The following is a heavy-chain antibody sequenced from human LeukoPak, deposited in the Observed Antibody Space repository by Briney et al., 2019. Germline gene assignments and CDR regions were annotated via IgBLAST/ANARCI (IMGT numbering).Heavy chain of an antibody. CDR3: ASDSLAEDTGIDY. D-gene: IGHD1-14*01. J-gene: IGHJ4*02. Sequence: SETLSLTCTDAGGSVSSGSYYWSWIRQPPGKGLEWIGYIYYSGSTNYNPSLKSRVTISVDTSKNQFSLKLSSVTAADTAVYYCASDSLAEDTGIDYWGQGTLVTVSS. V-gene: IGHV4-61*01. CDR1: GGSVSSGSYY. CDR2: IYYSGST.